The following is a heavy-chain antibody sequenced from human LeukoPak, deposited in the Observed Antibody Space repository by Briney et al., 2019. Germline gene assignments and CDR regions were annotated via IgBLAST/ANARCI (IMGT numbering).Heavy chain of an antibody. D-gene: IGHD3-10*01. J-gene: IGHJ5*02. CDR2: ISGTADRT. Sequence: GESLRLSCVASGFTFSDYAMSWVRQAPGKGLEWVSAISGTADRTYYVGSVKGRFTVSRDNSKNMVYLQMSGLRTEDTAVYYCANSRGYGSGNLWGQGTLVTVSS. CDR1: GFTFSDYA. CDR3: ANSRGYGSGNL. V-gene: IGHV3-23*01.